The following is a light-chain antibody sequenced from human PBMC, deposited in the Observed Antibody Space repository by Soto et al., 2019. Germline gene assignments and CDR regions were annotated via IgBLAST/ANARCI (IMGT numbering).Light chain of an antibody. Sequence: DIVMTQSPDSLAVSLGERATINCKSSQSVLYNSNNKNYLAWYQQKPGQAPKMLIYWASTRESGVPDRFSGSGSGTNFTLTVSSLQAEDVAVYYCQQYRSSPFTFGPGTKVDL. CDR1: QSVLYNSNNKNY. CDR2: WAS. J-gene: IGKJ3*01. CDR3: QQYRSSPFT. V-gene: IGKV4-1*01.